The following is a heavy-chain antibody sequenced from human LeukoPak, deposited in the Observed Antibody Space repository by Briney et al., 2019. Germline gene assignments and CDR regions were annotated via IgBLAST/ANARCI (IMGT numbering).Heavy chain of an antibody. CDR3: ARRRGSGSTQVFDY. D-gene: IGHD6-19*01. CDR2: IYYSGST. CDR1: GITFSSYG. V-gene: IGHV4-39*01. Sequence: GSLRLSCAVSGITFSSYGMSWVRQAPGKGLEWIGSIYYSGSTYYNPSLKSRVTISVDTSKNQFSLKLSSVTAADTAVYYCARRRGSGSTQVFDYWGQGTLVTVSS. J-gene: IGHJ4*02.